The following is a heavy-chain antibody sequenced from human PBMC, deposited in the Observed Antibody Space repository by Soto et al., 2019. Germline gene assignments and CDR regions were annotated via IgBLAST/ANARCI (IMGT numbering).Heavy chain of an antibody. D-gene: IGHD1-26*01. Sequence: EVQLVESGGGLVQPGGSLRLSCVASGFSFSSHWMSWVRQAPGKGLEWVAKLQQDGSEEHYGDSVKGRFAVSRDNAENSLHLQMTILRAEDTAVYYWARGVGATNTLPSWGQGTLVPVSS. CDR1: GFSFSSHW. J-gene: IGHJ4*02. V-gene: IGHV3-7*01. CDR3: ARGVGATNTLPS. CDR2: LQQDGSEE.